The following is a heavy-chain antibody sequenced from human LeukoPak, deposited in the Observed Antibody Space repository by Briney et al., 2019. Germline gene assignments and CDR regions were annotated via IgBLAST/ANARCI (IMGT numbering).Heavy chain of an antibody. Sequence: ESGPTLFKPTQTLTLTCTFSGFSLSTSGVGVGWIRQPPGKALEWLALIYWDEDKRYSPSLKSRLTITKDTSKTQVVLTMTNMDPVDTATYYCAHASYSSSWYYFDYWGQGTLVTVSS. V-gene: IGHV2-5*02. J-gene: IGHJ4*02. CDR2: IYWDEDK. CDR3: AHASYSSSWYYFDY. D-gene: IGHD6-13*01. CDR1: GFSLSTSGVG.